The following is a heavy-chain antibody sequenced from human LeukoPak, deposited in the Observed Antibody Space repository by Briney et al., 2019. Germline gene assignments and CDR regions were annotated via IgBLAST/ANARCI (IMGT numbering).Heavy chain of an antibody. CDR2: IIPIFGTT. Sequence: ASVKVSCKASGDTLTTYSISWVRQAPGQGPEWMGGIIPIFGTTQSAQKFQGRFTITADESTSTVYLDLNSLKSEDTAIYYCARVPNLNPNIAPDLWGQGTLVTVSS. D-gene: IGHD2/OR15-2a*01. CDR3: ARVPNLNPNIAPDL. V-gene: IGHV1-69*13. J-gene: IGHJ4*02. CDR1: GDTLTTYS.